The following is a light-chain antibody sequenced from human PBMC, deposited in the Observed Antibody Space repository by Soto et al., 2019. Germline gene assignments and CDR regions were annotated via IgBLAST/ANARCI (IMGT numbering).Light chain of an antibody. CDR2: AAS. CDR3: QQSYSTPRT. J-gene: IGKJ1*01. CDR1: RSISSY. V-gene: IGKV1-39*01. Sequence: DIQMTQSPSSLSASVGDRVTITCRASRSISSYLNWYQQKPGKAPTPLIYAASSLPRGVPSRFSGSGSGTDFTLPISSLQPADFATYYCQQSYSTPRTVGQGTKVDIK.